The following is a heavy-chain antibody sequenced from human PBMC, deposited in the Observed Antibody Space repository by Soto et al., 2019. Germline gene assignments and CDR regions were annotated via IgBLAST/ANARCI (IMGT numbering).Heavy chain of an antibody. CDR3: ASPYDSSGYSHDAFDI. Sequence: SETLSLTCAVYGGSFSGYYWSWIRQPPGKGLEWIGEINHSGSTNYNPSLKSRVTISVDTSKNQFSLKLSSVTAADTAVYYCASPYDSSGYSHDAFDIWGQGTMVTVSS. J-gene: IGHJ3*02. V-gene: IGHV4-34*01. CDR2: INHSGST. D-gene: IGHD3-22*01. CDR1: GGSFSGYY.